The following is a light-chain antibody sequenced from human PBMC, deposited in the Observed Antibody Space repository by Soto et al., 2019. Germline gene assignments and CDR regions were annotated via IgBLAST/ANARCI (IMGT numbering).Light chain of an antibody. CDR1: SSDVGGYNY. V-gene: IGLV2-14*03. CDR3: SSYTSSSTLV. CDR2: DVN. Sequence: QSALTQPASVSGSPGQSITISCTGTSSDVGGYNYVSWYQQHPGKAPKLMIYDVNNRPSGVSYRFSGSKSGNTASLTISGLQAEDEAAYYCSSYTSSSTLVFGTGTKLTVL. J-gene: IGLJ1*01.